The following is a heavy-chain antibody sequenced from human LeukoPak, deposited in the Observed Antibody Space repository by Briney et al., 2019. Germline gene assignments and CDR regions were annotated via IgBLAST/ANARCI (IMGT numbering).Heavy chain of an antibody. Sequence: PGGSLRLPCAASGFMFSSNWMSGVRLAPGKGLEWVANIKEDGTETYYVDSVKGRFTISRDNAKNSLYLQMNSLRVEDTAVYYCAKEGRSLQTYWGQGTLVTVSS. D-gene: IGHD5-24*01. CDR1: GFMFSSNW. CDR2: IKEDGTET. J-gene: IGHJ4*02. V-gene: IGHV3-7*03. CDR3: AKEGRSLQTY.